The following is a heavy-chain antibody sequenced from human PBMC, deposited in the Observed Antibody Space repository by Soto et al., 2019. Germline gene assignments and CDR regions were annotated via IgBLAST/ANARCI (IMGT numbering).Heavy chain of an antibody. CDR3: ARDPGRYYYMDV. V-gene: IGHV4-31*03. J-gene: IGHJ6*03. CDR2: IYYSGST. CDR1: GGSISSGGYY. Sequence: QVQLQESGPGLVKPSQTLSLTCTVSGGSISSGGYYWSWIRQHPGKGLEWLGYIYYSGSTYYNPSLKSRVTISVDTSKNQFSLKLSSVTAADTAVYHCARDPGRYYYMDVWGKGTTVTVSS.